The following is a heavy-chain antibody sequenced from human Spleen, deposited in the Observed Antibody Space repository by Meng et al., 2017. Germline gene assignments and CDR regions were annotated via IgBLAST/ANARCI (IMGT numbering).Heavy chain of an antibody. CDR1: GYTFSSYY. CDR2: MNPSTSNT. J-gene: IGHJ5*02. CDR3: ARGHTIGVPVMVWFDP. V-gene: IGHV1-46*03. D-gene: IGHD6-19*01. Sequence: QVQLVQSGAEVETPGASVKISCKASGYTFSSYYMHWVRQAPGQGLEWMGVMNPSTSNTKYAQKFQGRVTMTRDTSTSTVYMELSSLKSEDTAVYYCARGHTIGVPVMVWFDPWGQGTLVTVSS.